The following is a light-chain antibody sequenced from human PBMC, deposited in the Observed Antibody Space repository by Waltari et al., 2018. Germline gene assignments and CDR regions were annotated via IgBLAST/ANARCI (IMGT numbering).Light chain of an antibody. Sequence: QSALTQPPSASGSPGQSVTISCTGTSSDVGGYNYVSGYQQHPGKAPKLMVYEVSKRASGVPDRVSGSKSGNTASLTVSGLQAEDEADYYCSSYAGSNNFVVFGGGTKLTVL. V-gene: IGLV2-8*01. CDR1: SSDVGGYNY. J-gene: IGLJ2*01. CDR2: EVS. CDR3: SSYAGSNNFVV.